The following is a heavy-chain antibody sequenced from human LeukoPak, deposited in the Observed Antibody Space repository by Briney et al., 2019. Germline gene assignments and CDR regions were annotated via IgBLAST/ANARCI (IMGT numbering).Heavy chain of an antibody. D-gene: IGHD3-10*01. CDR2: IYSGGST. V-gene: IGHV3-66*01. CDR3: ARGDSGSYYNHFDY. CDR1: GFTVSSNY. Sequence: GGSLRLSCAASGFTVSSNYMSWVRQAPGKGLEWVSVIYSGGSTYYADSVKGRFTISRDNSKNTLYLRMNSLRAEDTAVYYCARGDSGSYYNHFDYWGQGTLVTVSS. J-gene: IGHJ4*02.